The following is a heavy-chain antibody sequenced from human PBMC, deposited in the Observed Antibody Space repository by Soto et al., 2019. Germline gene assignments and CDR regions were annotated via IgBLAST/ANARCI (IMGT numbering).Heavy chain of an antibody. V-gene: IGHV3-23*01. J-gene: IGHJ5*02. Sequence: GGSLRLSFAASGVPFSNYAMSWVRPAPGKGLEWVSAIGASGAGTHYSDSVKGRFTISRDNSKNTVYVQMNSLRAEDTGVYYCAKCAVLSATSGGWCNWFGPWGQGTLVTLSS. CDR2: IGASGAGT. CDR3: AKCAVLSATSGGWCNWFGP. CDR1: GVPFSNYA. D-gene: IGHD2-21*01.